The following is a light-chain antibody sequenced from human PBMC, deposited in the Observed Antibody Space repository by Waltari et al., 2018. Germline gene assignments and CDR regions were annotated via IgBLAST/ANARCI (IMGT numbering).Light chain of an antibody. V-gene: IGKV1-27*01. CDR3: QKYNSAPFT. Sequence: DFQMTQSPSSLSASAGDRVTITCRASQGISNYLAWYQQKPGQVPRLLIYGASTLQSGVPSRFSGSGSRTDFTLTINCLQPEDVATYYCQKYNSAPFTFGPGTKVDIK. J-gene: IGKJ3*01. CDR2: GAS. CDR1: QGISNY.